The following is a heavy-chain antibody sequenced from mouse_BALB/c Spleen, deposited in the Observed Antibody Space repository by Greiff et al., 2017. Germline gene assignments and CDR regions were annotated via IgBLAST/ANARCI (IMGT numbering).Heavy chain of an antibody. J-gene: IGHJ4*01. CDR1: GYTFTSYT. Sequence: LEESAAELARPGASVKMSCKASGYTFTSYTMHWVKQRPGQGLEWIGYINPSSGYTEYNQKFKDKTTLTADKSSSTAYMQLSSLTSEDSAVYYCARDWEYYAMDYWGQGTSVTVSS. CDR3: ARDWEYYAMDY. D-gene: IGHD4-1*01. V-gene: IGHV1-4*02. CDR2: INPSSGYT.